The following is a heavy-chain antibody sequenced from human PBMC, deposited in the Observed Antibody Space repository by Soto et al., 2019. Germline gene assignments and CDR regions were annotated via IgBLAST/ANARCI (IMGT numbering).Heavy chain of an antibody. D-gene: IGHD2-2*01. V-gene: IGHV5-10-1*01. J-gene: IGHJ6*02. CDR2: IDPSDSYT. CDR3: ARQGVVVPAAGEYYYGIDF. CDR1: GYSFTSYW. Sequence: GESLKISCKGSGYSFTSYWISWVRQMPGKGLEWMGRIDPSDSYTNYSPSFQGHVTISADKSISTAYLQWSSLKASDTAMYYCARQGVVVPAAGEYYYGIDFWGQGTTVTVSS.